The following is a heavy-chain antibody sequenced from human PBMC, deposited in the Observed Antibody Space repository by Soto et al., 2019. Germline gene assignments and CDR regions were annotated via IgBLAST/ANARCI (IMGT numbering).Heavy chain of an antibody. Sequence: QVQLQQWGAGLLEPSETLSLTCAVYGGSFSDFHWSWIRQPPGKGLEWIGEIHHRGNTNYNPSLRSRVTMSVDTSQNQFSLKMTSVTAAATAVYYCARTHYSMDVWDKGTTVTVSS. J-gene: IGHJ6*03. CDR3: ARTHYSMDV. CDR1: GGSFSDFH. CDR2: IHHRGNT. V-gene: IGHV4-34*01.